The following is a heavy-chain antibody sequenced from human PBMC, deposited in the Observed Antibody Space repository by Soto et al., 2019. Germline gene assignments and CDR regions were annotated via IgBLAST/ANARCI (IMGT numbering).Heavy chain of an antibody. CDR1: GYTFTSYA. Sequence: VASVKVSCKASGYTFTSYAMHWVRQAPGQRLEWMGWINAGNGNTKYSQKFQGRVTITRDTSASTAYMGLSSLRSEDTAVYYCASGNWNYAGGRWFDPWGQGTLVTVSS. CDR3: ASGNWNYAGGRWFDP. CDR2: INAGNGNT. V-gene: IGHV1-3*01. J-gene: IGHJ5*02. D-gene: IGHD1-7*01.